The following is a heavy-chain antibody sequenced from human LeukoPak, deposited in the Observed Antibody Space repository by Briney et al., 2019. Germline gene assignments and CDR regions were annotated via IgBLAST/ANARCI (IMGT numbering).Heavy chain of an antibody. V-gene: IGHV2-70*11. D-gene: IGHD3-9*01. CDR3: SLVFRYFDRCWPLDT. Sequence: CGPALVKPTPTLTVTCNFSGFSLSTNGMCVSWIRQPPGKALEWLARIDWDGSKYYSTSLRTRLTIPKETSKNKVILTISNLDPVGTLTNCLSLVFRYFDRCWPLDTRGQRTPGTVSS. J-gene: IGHJ5*02. CDR2: IDWDGSK. CDR1: GFSLSTNGMC.